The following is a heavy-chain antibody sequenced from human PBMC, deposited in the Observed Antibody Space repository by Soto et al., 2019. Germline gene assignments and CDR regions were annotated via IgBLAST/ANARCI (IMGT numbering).Heavy chain of an antibody. J-gene: IGHJ1*01. CDR3: VNLLVGATPAEYFQH. D-gene: IGHD1-26*01. V-gene: IGHV3-64D*06. CDR1: GFTFSSYA. Sequence: GGSLRLSCSASGFTFSSYAMHWVRQAPGKGLEYVSAISSNGGSTYYADSVKGRFTISRDNSKNTLYLQMSSLRAEDTAVYYCVNLLVGATPAEYFQHWGQGTLVTVSS. CDR2: ISSNGGST.